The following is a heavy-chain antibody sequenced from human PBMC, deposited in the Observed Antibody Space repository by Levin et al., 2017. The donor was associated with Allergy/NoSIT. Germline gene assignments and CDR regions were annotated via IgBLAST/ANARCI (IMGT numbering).Heavy chain of an antibody. CDR3: ARHSYFGSGNEYFQY. CDR2: IYNSGTT. CDR1: GGSVSTFY. D-gene: IGHD3-10*01. J-gene: IGHJ1*01. V-gene: IGHV4-59*08. Sequence: KASETLSLTCTVSGGSVSTFYWSWIRQAPGKGLEWIGYIYNSGTTNYNPSLKSRVTVSVDTSKNQFSLKLTSVTAADTAVYYCARHSYFGSGNEYFQYWGQGNLVTVSS.